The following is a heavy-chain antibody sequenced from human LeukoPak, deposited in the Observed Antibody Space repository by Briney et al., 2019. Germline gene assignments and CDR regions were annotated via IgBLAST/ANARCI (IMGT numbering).Heavy chain of an antibody. J-gene: IGHJ6*02. D-gene: IGHD6-13*01. CDR2: IYPGDSDT. V-gene: IGHV5-51*01. Sequence: GESLKISCKGSGYSFNNYWIGWVRQIPGKGLEWMGIIYPGDSDTRYSPSFQGQVTISADKSISTAYLQWSSLKASDTAMSYCARVSSSWLNYYYGMDVWGQGTTVTVSS. CDR3: ARVSSSWLNYYYGMDV. CDR1: GYSFNNYW.